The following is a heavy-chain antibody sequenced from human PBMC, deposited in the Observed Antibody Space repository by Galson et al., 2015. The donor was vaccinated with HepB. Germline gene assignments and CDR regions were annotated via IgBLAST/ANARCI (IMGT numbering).Heavy chain of an antibody. Sequence: SLRLSCAASRFTFTSYSMTWVRQAPGKGLEWVSYISSSSGTIYYADSVKGRFTISRDNAKNSLYLQMNSLRAGDTAVYYCAGLISTSCYLCGAFDSWGQGTMVTVSS. CDR1: RFTFTSYS. CDR3: AGLISTSCYLCGAFDS. J-gene: IGHJ3*02. V-gene: IGHV3-48*01. D-gene: IGHD2-2*01. CDR2: ISSSSGTI.